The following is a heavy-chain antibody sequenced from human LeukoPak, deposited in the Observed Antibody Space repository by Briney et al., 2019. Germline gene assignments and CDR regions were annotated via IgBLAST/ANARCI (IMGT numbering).Heavy chain of an antibody. J-gene: IGHJ4*02. D-gene: IGHD3-10*01. CDR2: IRSDGSNK. CDR3: AKGPHYYGSGSHRRGHYFDC. V-gene: IGHV3-30*02. Sequence: PGGSLRLSCAASGFTFSSYGMHWVRQAPGKGLELVAFIRSDGSNKYYADSVKGRFTISRDNSKNTLYLQMNSLGPEDTAVYYCAKGPHYYGSGSHRRGHYFDCWGQGTLVTVSS. CDR1: GFTFSSYG.